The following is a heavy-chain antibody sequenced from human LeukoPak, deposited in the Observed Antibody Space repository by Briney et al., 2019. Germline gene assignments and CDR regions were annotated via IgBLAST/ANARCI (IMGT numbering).Heavy chain of an antibody. CDR1: GGSISSYY. D-gene: IGHD3-3*01. Sequence: SETLSLTCTVSGGSISSYYWSWIRQPPGKGLEWIGYIYYSGSTNYNPSLKSRVTISVDTSKNQFSLKLSSVTAADTAVYYCARGITIFGVVLDFFDYWGQGTLVTVSS. CDR3: ARGITIFGVVLDFFDY. J-gene: IGHJ4*02. V-gene: IGHV4-59*08. CDR2: IYYSGST.